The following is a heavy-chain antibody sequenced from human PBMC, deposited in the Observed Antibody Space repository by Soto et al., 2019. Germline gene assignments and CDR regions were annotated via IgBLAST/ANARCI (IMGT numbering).Heavy chain of an antibody. CDR1: GYTFTGYY. J-gene: IGHJ4*02. CDR3: ARGNRYYDFWSGYYAGTQTVGNFDY. Sequence: QVQLVQSGAEVKKPGASVKVSCKASGYTFTGYYMHWVRQAPGQGLEWMGWINPNSGGTNYAQKFQGWVTMTRDTSISTAYMELSRLRSDDTAVYYCARGNRYYDFWSGYYAGTQTVGNFDYWGQGTLVTVSS. V-gene: IGHV1-2*04. D-gene: IGHD3-3*01. CDR2: INPNSGGT.